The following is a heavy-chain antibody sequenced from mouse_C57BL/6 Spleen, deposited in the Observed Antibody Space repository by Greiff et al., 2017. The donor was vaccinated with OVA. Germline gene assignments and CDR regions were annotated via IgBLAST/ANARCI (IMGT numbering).Heavy chain of an antibody. Sequence: ESGAELVRPGASVTLSCKASGYTFTDYEMHWVKQTPVHGLEWIGAIDPETGGTAYNQKFKGKAILTADKSSSTAYMELRSLTSEDSAVYYCTRSYGSSLSYWYFDVWGTGTTVTVSS. CDR3: TRSYGSSLSYWYFDV. V-gene: IGHV1-15*01. J-gene: IGHJ1*03. D-gene: IGHD1-1*01. CDR2: IDPETGGT. CDR1: GYTFTDYE.